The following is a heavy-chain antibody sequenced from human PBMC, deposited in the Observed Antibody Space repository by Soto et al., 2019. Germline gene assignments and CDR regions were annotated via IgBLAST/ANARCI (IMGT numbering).Heavy chain of an antibody. V-gene: IGHV3-23*01. CDR3: AKDGPYSSSWPPLDRLDY. J-gene: IGHJ4*02. Sequence: GGSLRLSCAASGFTFSSYAMSWVRQAPGKGLEWVSAISGSGGSTYYADSVKGRFTISRDNSKNTLYLQMNSLRAEDTAVYYCAKDGPYSSSWPPLDRLDYWGQGTLVTVSS. CDR2: ISGSGGST. CDR1: GFTFSSYA. D-gene: IGHD6-13*01.